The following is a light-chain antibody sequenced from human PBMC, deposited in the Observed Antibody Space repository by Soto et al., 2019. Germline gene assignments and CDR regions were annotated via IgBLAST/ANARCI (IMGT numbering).Light chain of an antibody. CDR3: QVWESGRGV. Sequence: SYELTQPPSVSVAPGQTARITCGGNNTGGKSVHWYQQKPGQAPVLVVYDDSDRPSGIPERFSGSNSVNTATLTISRVAAGDEADYYCQVWESGRGVFGTGTKVNVL. J-gene: IGLJ1*01. V-gene: IGLV3-21*02. CDR1: NTGGKS. CDR2: DDS.